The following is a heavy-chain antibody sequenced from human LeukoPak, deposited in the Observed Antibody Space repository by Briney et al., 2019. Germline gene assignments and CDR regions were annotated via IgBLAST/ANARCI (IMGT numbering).Heavy chain of an antibody. V-gene: IGHV4-59*08. CDR1: GGSISSYY. CDR3: ARQRIAAVPTWYFDL. Sequence: PSETLSLTCTVSGGSISSYYWSWIRQPPGKGLEWIGYIYYSGSTNYNPSLKSRVTISVDTPKNQFSLKLSSVTAADTAVYYCARQRIAAVPTWYFDLWGRGTLVTVSS. D-gene: IGHD6-13*01. CDR2: IYYSGST. J-gene: IGHJ2*01.